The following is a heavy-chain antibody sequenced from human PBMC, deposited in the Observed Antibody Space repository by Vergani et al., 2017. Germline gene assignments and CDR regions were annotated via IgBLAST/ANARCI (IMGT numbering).Heavy chain of an antibody. CDR3: ARLYSSSWYNYYCMDV. D-gene: IGHD6-13*01. Sequence: QVQLVQSGAEVKKPGASVKVSCKASGYTFTSYGISWVRQAPGQGLEWRGWISAYNGNTNYAQKLQGRVTMTTDTSTSTAYMEMRSLRSDDTAVYYCARLYSSSWYNYYCMDVWGQGTTVTVSS. V-gene: IGHV1-18*01. J-gene: IGHJ6*02. CDR2: ISAYNGNT. CDR1: GYTFTSYG.